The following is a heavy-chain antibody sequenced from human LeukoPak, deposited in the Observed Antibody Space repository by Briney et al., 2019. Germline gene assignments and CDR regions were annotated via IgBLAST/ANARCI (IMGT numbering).Heavy chain of an antibody. J-gene: IGHJ4*02. D-gene: IGHD5-12*01. Sequence: PGGSLRLSCAASGFTFDDSGMSWVRQAPGKGLEWVSGINWNGGSTGYADSVKGRFTISRDNAKNSLYLQMNSPRAEDTAVYYCARDLEYSEGAGGQGTLVTVSS. V-gene: IGHV3-20*04. CDR3: ARDLEYSEGA. CDR1: GFTFDDSG. CDR2: INWNGGST.